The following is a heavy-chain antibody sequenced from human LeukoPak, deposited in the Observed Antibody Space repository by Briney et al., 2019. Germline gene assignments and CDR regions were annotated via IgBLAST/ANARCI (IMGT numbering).Heavy chain of an antibody. CDR2: ISSNGGST. V-gene: IGHV3-64*01. Sequence: GGSLRLSCAASGFTFSSYVMHWVRQAPGKGLEYVSAISSNGGSTYYANSVKGRFTISRDNSKNTLYLQMGSLRAEDMAVYYCARGIVGATSRVAFGYWGQGTLVTVSS. CDR3: ARGIVGATSRVAFGY. J-gene: IGHJ4*02. D-gene: IGHD1-26*01. CDR1: GFTFSSYV.